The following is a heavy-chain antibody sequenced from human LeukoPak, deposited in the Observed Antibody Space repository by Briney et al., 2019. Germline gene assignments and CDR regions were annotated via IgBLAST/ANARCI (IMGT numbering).Heavy chain of an antibody. CDR3: ARRSSGYYVFDF. V-gene: IGHV4-31*03. D-gene: IGHD3-22*01. CDR1: TVSFSGGAYY. CDR2: IYYDGST. J-gene: IGHJ4*02. Sequence: SETLSLTCNVSTVSFSGGAYYWSWIRQYPGKGLEWIGYIYYDGSTYYKPSLRSRVSISIDTSKNQFSLNLTSVTAADTAVYYYARRSSGYYVFDFWGQGILVTVSS.